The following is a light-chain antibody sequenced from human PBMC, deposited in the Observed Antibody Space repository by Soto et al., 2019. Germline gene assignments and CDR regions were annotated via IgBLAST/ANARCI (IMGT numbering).Light chain of an antibody. V-gene: IGKV1-5*03. J-gene: IGKJ2*01. CDR3: QQYSSYPYT. CDR1: QNINRW. Sequence: DIQMTQSPSTLSASVGDRVTMTCRASQNINRWLAWYQQKPGTAPKLLIYKASGLESGVPSRFSGSGSGTEFTLTISSLQADDFATYYCQQYSSYPYTFGQGTKLEIK. CDR2: KAS.